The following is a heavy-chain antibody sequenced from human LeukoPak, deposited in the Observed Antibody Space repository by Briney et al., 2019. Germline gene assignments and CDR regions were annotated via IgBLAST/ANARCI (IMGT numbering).Heavy chain of an antibody. Sequence: PSETLSLTCTVSGGSISTYYWSWIRQPPGKGLEWIGYIYYSGNTNHNPSLKGRVTISVDTSKNQFSLKLSSVTAADTAVYYCARAHPSTYYVPSSGYLSGHDASDIWGLGTMVTVSS. CDR2: IYYSGNT. J-gene: IGHJ3*02. D-gene: IGHD3-22*01. CDR3: ARAHPSTYYVPSSGYLSGHDASDI. CDR1: GGSISTYY. V-gene: IGHV4-59*08.